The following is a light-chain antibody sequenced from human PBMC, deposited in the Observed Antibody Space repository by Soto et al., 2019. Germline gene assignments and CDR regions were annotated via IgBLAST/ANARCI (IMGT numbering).Light chain of an antibody. Sequence: DMHMTQSPSTRSGSVVDVVTTTDLASASISSWLAWYQQQPGKAPKLLIYKSSILENGVPSRFSGGGSGTEFTLTISSLQPDDFATYYCQQSYSTPLTFGQGTKVDIK. V-gene: IGKV1-5*03. CDR3: QQSYSTPLT. CDR2: KSS. J-gene: IGKJ1*01. CDR1: ASISSW.